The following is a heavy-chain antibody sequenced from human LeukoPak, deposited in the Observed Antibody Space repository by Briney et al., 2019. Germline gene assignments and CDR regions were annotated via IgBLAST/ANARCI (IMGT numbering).Heavy chain of an antibody. CDR2: IANDGSIK. Sequence: GRSLRLSCAASGFTFSTYGMHWVRQAPGKGLEWVTVIANDGSIKYYADSVKGRFTISRDNSENTLYLQMNRLTTEDTAVYYCAREASGYDFDYWGQGTLVTVSA. J-gene: IGHJ4*02. D-gene: IGHD5-12*01. CDR3: AREASGYDFDY. V-gene: IGHV3-30*03. CDR1: GFTFSTYG.